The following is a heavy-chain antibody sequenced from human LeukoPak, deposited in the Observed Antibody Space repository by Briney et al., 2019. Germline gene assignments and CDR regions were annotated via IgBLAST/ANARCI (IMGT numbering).Heavy chain of an antibody. CDR3: ARESYDILTGYWGFDY. Sequence: ASVKVSCKASGYTFTSYYMHWVRQAPGQGLEWMGIINPSGGSTSYAQKFQGRVTMTRDTSTSTVYMELSSLRSEDTDVYYCARESYDILTGYWGFDYWGQGTLVTVSS. V-gene: IGHV1-46*01. CDR2: INPSGGST. D-gene: IGHD3-9*01. CDR1: GYTFTSYY. J-gene: IGHJ4*02.